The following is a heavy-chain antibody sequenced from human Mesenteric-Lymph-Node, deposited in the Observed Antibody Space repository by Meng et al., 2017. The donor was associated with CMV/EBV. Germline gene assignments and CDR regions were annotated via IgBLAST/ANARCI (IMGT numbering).Heavy chain of an antibody. D-gene: IGHD3-3*01. CDR1: GFTVSSNS. J-gene: IGHJ4*02. V-gene: IGHV3-23*01. Sequence: GESLKISCTSSGFTVSSNSMTWVRQAPGKGLEWVSAISGSGDSTYYADSVKGRFTISRDKSKNTLYLQLNSLRAEDTAVYYCAKGEAYDFWSSYPDYWGQGTLVTVSS. CDR3: AKGEAYDFWSSYPDY. CDR2: ISGSGDST.